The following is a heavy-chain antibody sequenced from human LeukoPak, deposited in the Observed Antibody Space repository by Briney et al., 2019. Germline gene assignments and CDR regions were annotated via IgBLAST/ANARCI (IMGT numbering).Heavy chain of an antibody. D-gene: IGHD6-6*01. CDR3: VREALESGRPGYHFDF. J-gene: IGHJ4*02. V-gene: IGHV3-21*01. CDR1: GFTFSRYP. Sequence: GGSLRLSCATSGFTFSRYPMTWIRQAPGKGLEWVSAISTSSDYTDYAASVKGRFTISRDNANNSLYLQMNSLRAEDTAVYYCVREALESGRPGYHFDFWGQGTLVTVSS. CDR2: ISTSSDYT.